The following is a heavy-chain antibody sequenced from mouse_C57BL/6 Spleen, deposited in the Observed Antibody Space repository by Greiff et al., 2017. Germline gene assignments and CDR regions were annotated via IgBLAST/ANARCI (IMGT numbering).Heavy chain of an antibody. D-gene: IGHD1-1*01. CDR2: IYPSDSET. CDR3: ARFTTVVARYFEG. Sequence: QVQLQQPGAELVRPGSSVKLSCKASGYTFTSYWMDWVKQRPGQGLEWIGNIYPSDSETHYNQKFKDKATLTVDKSSSTAYMQLSSLTSEDSAVYYGARFTTVVARYFEGWGTGTTVTVSS. V-gene: IGHV1-61*01. J-gene: IGHJ1*03. CDR1: GYTFTSYW.